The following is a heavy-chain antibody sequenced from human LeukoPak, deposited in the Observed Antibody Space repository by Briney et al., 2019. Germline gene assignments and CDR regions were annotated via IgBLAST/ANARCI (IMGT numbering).Heavy chain of an antibody. J-gene: IGHJ4*02. D-gene: IGHD3-10*01. Sequence: GGSLRLSCAASGFTFSNYGMHWVRQAPGKGLEWVAVISYDGRNTYYADSVKGRFTISRDDSKNTLSLQMNSLRTVDTAMYFCAKGELYYDGSGTFWGQGTLVTVSS. CDR2: ISYDGRNT. CDR1: GFTFSNYG. V-gene: IGHV3-30*18. CDR3: AKGELYYDGSGTF.